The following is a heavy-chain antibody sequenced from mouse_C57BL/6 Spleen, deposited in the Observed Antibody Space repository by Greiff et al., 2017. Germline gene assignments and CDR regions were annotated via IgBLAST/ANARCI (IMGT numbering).Heavy chain of an antibody. Sequence: LVESGAELVKPGASVKISCKASGYAFSSYWMNWVKQRPGKGLEWIGQIYPGDGDTNYNGKFKGKATLTADKSSSTAYMQLSSLTSEDSTVYFCARRDYYGSSSYAMGYWGQGTSVTVSS. CDR3: ARRDYYGSSSYAMGY. J-gene: IGHJ4*01. CDR2: IYPGDGDT. V-gene: IGHV1-80*01. D-gene: IGHD1-1*01. CDR1: GYAFSSYW.